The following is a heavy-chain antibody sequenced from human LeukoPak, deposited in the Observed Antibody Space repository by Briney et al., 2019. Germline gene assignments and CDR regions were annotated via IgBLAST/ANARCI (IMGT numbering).Heavy chain of an antibody. CDR3: ARERRGLSSSWYRDPDAFDI. Sequence: SETLSLTCTVSGGSISSYYWSWIRQPAGKGLEWIGRIYTSGSTNYNPSLKSRVTMSVDTSKNQFSLKLSSVTAADTAVYYCARERRGLSSSWYRDPDAFDIWGQGTMVTVSS. D-gene: IGHD6-13*01. V-gene: IGHV4-4*07. J-gene: IGHJ3*02. CDR2: IYTSGST. CDR1: GGSISSYY.